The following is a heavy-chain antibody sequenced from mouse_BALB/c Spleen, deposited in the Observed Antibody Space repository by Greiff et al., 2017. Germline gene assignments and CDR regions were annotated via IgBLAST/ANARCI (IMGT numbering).Heavy chain of an antibody. Sequence: EVQLQESGPGLVKPSQSLSLTCSVTGYSITSGYYWNWIRQFPGNKLEWMGYISYDGSNNYNPSLKNRISITRDTSKNQFFLKLNSVTTEDTATYYCARKVRGHAMDYWGQGTSVTVSS. V-gene: IGHV3-6*02. CDR1: GYSITSGYY. CDR3: ARKVRGHAMDY. CDR2: ISYDGSN. D-gene: IGHD2-14*01. J-gene: IGHJ4*01.